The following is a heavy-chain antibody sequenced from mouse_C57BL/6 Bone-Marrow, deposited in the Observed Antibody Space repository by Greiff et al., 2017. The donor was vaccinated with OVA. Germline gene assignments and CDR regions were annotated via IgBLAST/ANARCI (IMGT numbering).Heavy chain of an antibody. Sequence: QVTLKESGPGILQSSQTLSLTCSFSGFSLSTSGMGVSWIRQPSGKGLEWLAHIYWDDDKRYNPSLKSRLTISKDTSRNQVFLKITTVDTADTATYDCARREGTGTDYFDYWGQGTTLTVSS. CDR1: GFSLSTSGMG. V-gene: IGHV8-12*01. CDR2: IYWDDDK. CDR3: ARREGTGTDYFDY. J-gene: IGHJ2*01. D-gene: IGHD4-1*01.